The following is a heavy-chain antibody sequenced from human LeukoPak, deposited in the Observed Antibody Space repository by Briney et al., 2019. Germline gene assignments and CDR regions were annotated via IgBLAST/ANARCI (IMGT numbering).Heavy chain of an antibody. J-gene: IGHJ5*02. V-gene: IGHV4-61*02. Sequence: PSETLSLTCTVSGGSISSSSYYWSWIRQSAGKGLEWIGRIYSSGSTNYNPSLKSRVTMSVDMSKNQFSLKLSSVTAADTAVYYCARGLDFWSDANGDWFDPWGQGTLVTVSS. CDR2: IYSSGST. CDR3: ARGLDFWSDANGDWFDP. D-gene: IGHD3-3*01. CDR1: GGSISSSSYY.